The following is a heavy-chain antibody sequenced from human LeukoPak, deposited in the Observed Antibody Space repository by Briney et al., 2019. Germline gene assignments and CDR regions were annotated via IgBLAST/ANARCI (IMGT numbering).Heavy chain of an antibody. CDR1: GFTFSDHY. J-gene: IGHJ4*02. V-gene: IGHV3-72*01. Sequence: GGSLRLSCAASGFTFSDHYIGWVRQAPGKGLEWVGRSRDKGNRYNTAYAASGRGIFTISRNDSHTSLYLRMNRLQIAVTSLYYCTSLGSAPRDFDYWGQGTLVTVSS. D-gene: IGHD2-15*01. CDR3: TSLGSAPRDFDY. CDR2: SRDKGNRYNT.